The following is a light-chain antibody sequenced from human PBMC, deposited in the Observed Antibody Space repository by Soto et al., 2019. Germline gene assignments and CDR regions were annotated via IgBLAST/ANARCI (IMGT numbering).Light chain of an antibody. Sequence: EVVLTQSPATLSLSPGETATLSCRAGQPIRTDLGWYQQRPGQAPRLLIYGASNRATGIPDRFSGSGSGTDFTLTITSLAPEDFAFYYCQQRAVWPLSFGGGTKVEIK. CDR1: QPIRTD. CDR3: QQRAVWPLS. J-gene: IGKJ4*01. V-gene: IGKV3-11*01. CDR2: GAS.